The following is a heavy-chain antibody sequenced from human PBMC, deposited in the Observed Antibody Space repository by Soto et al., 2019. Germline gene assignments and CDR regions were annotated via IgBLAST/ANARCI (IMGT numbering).Heavy chain of an antibody. CDR3: AREVELWQRDPYYYYGMDV. V-gene: IGHV3-33*01. J-gene: IGHJ6*02. Sequence: QVQLVESGGGVVQPGRSLRLSCAASGFTFSSYGMHWVRQAPGKGLEWVAVIWYDGSNKYYADSVKGRFTISRDNSKNTLYLQMNSPRAEDTAVYYCAREVELWQRDPYYYYGMDVWGQGTTVTVSS. CDR1: GFTFSSYG. D-gene: IGHD5-18*01. CDR2: IWYDGSNK.